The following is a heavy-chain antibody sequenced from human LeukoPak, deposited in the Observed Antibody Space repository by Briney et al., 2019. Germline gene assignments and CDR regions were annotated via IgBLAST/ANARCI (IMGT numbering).Heavy chain of an antibody. CDR1: GGSFSGYY. J-gene: IGHJ3*02. CDR3: ARGLVAARPTRPSAFDI. D-gene: IGHD6-6*01. CDR2: INHSGST. Sequence: SETLSLTCAVYGGSFSGYYWSWIRQPPGKGLEWIGEINHSGSTNYNPSLKSRVTISVDTSKNQFSLKLSSVTAADTAVYYCARGLVAARPTRPSAFDIWGQATMITVSS. V-gene: IGHV4-34*01.